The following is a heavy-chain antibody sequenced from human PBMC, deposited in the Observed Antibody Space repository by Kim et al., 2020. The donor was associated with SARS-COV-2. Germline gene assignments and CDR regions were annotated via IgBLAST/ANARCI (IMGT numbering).Heavy chain of an antibody. V-gene: IGHV5-51*01. CDR3: ARLRATVAPLGY. Sequence: RYSPSFQGQVTISADKSISTAYLQWSSLKASDTAMYYCARLRATVAPLGYWGQGTLVTVSS. J-gene: IGHJ4*02. D-gene: IGHD4-17*01.